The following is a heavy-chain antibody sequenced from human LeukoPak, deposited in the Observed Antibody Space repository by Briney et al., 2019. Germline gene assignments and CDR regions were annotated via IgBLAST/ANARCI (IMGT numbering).Heavy chain of an antibody. V-gene: IGHV1-69*13. J-gene: IGHJ6*03. CDR2: IIPIFGTA. CDR3: ALSWGRYDSSGYSYYYYYYMDV. D-gene: IGHD3-22*01. Sequence: ASVKVSCKASGGTFSSYAISWVRQAPGQGLEWMGGIIPIFGTANYAQKFQGRVTITADESTSTAYMELSSLRSEDTAVYYCALSWGRYDSSGYSYYYYYYMDVWGKGTTVTISS. CDR1: GGTFSSYA.